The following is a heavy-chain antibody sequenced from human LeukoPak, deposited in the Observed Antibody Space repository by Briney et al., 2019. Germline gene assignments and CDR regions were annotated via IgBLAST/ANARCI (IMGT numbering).Heavy chain of an antibody. Sequence: PGGSLRLSCAASGFTFSSYWMHWVRQAPGKGLVWVSRINSDGSSTSYADSVKGRFTISRDNAKNTLYLQMNSLRAEDTAVYYCARVPGREPSRLDYWGQGTLVTVST. CDR3: ARVPGREPSRLDY. CDR1: GFTFSSYW. D-gene: IGHD1-26*01. J-gene: IGHJ4*02. CDR2: INSDGSST. V-gene: IGHV3-74*01.